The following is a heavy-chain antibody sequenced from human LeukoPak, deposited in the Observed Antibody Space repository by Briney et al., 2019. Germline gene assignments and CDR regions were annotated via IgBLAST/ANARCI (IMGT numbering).Heavy chain of an antibody. CDR2: IKSKTDGGTT. V-gene: IGHV3-15*01. CDR1: GFTFSDYY. CDR3: TVGLLPFDP. D-gene: IGHD1-26*01. J-gene: IGHJ5*02. Sequence: GGSLRLSCAASGFTFSDYYMSWIRQAPGKGLEWVGRIKSKTDGGTTDYAAPVKGRFTISRDDSKNTLYLQMNSLKTEDTAVYYCTVGLLPFDPWGQGTLVTVSS.